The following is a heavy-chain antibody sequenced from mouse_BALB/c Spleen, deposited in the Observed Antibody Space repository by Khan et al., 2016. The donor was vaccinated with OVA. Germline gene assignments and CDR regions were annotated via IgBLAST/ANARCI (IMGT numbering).Heavy chain of an antibody. V-gene: IGHV3-1*02. J-gene: IGHJ2*01. Sequence: EVQLQESGPGLVKPSQSLSLTCTVTGYSITSGYGWYWIRQFPGNKLELMGIISYSGSTNYNPTLKSRIPITRDTSKNQFFLQLNSVTTEDTATYYCARTARIEYWGQGTTLTVSS. CDR3: ARTARIEY. D-gene: IGHD1-2*01. CDR1: GYSITSGYG. CDR2: ISYSGST.